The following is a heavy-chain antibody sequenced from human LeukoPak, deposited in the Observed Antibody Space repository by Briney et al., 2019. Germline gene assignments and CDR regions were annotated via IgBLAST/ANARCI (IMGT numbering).Heavy chain of an antibody. D-gene: IGHD3-22*01. CDR3: AGYYDSTSNWFDP. V-gene: IGHV4-59*08. CDR1: GGSISSYY. CDR2: IYYSGST. J-gene: IGHJ5*02. Sequence: SETLSLTCTVSGGSISSYYWSWIRQPPGKGLEWIGYIYYSGSTNYNPSLKSGVTISVDTSKNQFSLKLSSVTAADTAVYYCAGYYDSTSNWFDPWGQGTLVTVSS.